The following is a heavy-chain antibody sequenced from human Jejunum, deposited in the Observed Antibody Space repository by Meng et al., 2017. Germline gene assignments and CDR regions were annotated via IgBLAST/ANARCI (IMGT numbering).Heavy chain of an antibody. V-gene: IGHV4-4*02. CDR2: IHHSGST. J-gene: IGHJ4*02. D-gene: IGHD1-26*01. CDR3: AREWSGSYRHFDY. CDR1: GGSSSTSDW. Sequence: VQLQESGPGLLKPSGTLLLTCAVSGGSSSTSDWWGWVRQPPGKGLEWIGEIHHSGSTNYNPSLKSRVTISVDKSKNQFSLKLNSVTAADTAVYYCAREWSGSYRHFDYWGQGTLVTVSS.